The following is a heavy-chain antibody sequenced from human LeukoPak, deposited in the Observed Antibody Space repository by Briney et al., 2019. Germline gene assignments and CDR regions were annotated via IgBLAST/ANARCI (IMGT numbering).Heavy chain of an antibody. V-gene: IGHV3-23*01. J-gene: IGHJ4*02. D-gene: IGHD3-22*01. CDR1: GFTFSSYA. CDR3: ARESTMISCFDY. CDR2: ISGSGGST. Sequence: GGSLRLPCAASGFTFSSYAMSWVRQAPGKGLEWVSAISGSGGSTYYADSVKGRFTISRDNSKNTLYLQMNSLRAEDTAVYYCARESTMISCFDYWGQGTLVTVSS.